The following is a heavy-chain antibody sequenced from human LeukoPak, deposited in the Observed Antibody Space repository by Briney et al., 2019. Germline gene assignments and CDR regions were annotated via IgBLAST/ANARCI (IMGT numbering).Heavy chain of an antibody. CDR2: INHSGST. CDR3: ASGGWDYYDSSGAPYYFDY. J-gene: IGHJ4*02. CDR1: GGSFSGYY. V-gene: IGHV4-34*01. Sequence: SGTLSLTCAVYGGSFSGYYWSWIRQPPGKGLEWIGEINHSGSTNYNPSLKSRVTISVDTSKNQFSLKLSSVTAADTAVYYCASGGWDYYDSSGAPYYFDYWGQGTLVTVSS. D-gene: IGHD3-22*01.